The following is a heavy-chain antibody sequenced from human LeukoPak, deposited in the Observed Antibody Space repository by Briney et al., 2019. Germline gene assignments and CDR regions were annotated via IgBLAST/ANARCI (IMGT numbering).Heavy chain of an antibody. CDR1: GYSFTSYW. J-gene: IGHJ3*02. CDR2: IYPGDSDT. D-gene: IGHD2-2*01. V-gene: IGHV5-51*01. CDR3: ARPSQDYLVVVPAAMADAFDI. Sequence: NHGESLKISCKGSGYSFTSYWIGWVRQMPGKGLEWMGIIYPGDSDTRYSPSFQGQVTISADKSISTAYLQWSSLKASDTAMCYCARPSQDYLVVVPAAMADAFDIWGQGTMVTVSS.